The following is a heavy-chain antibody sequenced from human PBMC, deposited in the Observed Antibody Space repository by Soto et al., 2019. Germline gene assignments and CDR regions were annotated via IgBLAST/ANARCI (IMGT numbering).Heavy chain of an antibody. CDR3: ARDRYYGSGPREGYYYSYYFAV. CDR1: GGSISSYY. J-gene: IGHJ6*03. CDR2: IYYSGST. V-gene: IGHV4-59*01. Sequence: SETLSLTCTVSGGSISSYYWSWIRQPPGKGLEWIGYIYYSGSTNYNPSLKSRVTISVDTSKNQFSLKLSSVTAADTAVYYCARDRYYGSGPREGYYYSYYFAVCRQGT. D-gene: IGHD3-10*01.